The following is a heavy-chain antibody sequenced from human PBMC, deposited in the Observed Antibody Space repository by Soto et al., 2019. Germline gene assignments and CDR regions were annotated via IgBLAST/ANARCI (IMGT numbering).Heavy chain of an antibody. CDR3: ATDRASSMVGDHHD. CDR1: GLTFNNYA. J-gene: IGHJ4*02. CDR2: ISGSGNST. V-gene: IGHV3-23*01. D-gene: IGHD1-26*01. Sequence: LRLSCAASGLTFNNYAMSWVRQAPGKGLEWVSFISGSGNSTSYADSVKGRFTLSRDNSKNTMYMQMNNLRAEDTAVYYCATDRASSMVGDHHDWGQGNVFTVSS.